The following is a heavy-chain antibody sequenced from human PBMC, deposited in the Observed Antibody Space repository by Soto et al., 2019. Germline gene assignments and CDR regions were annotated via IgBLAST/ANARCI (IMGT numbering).Heavy chain of an antibody. Sequence: EVQLVESGGDLVQPGGSLRLSCAASGFTFNRHWMTWVRQAAGKGREWVAKIKEDGIDKYYVDSVRGRFTSSRDNAKNSLYLQMDSLRAADRAVYYCARRLGYCPSRACRSLDYWGQGTLVTVSS. J-gene: IGHJ4*02. V-gene: IGHV3-7*05. CDR3: ARRLGYCPSRACRSLDY. CDR2: IKEDGIDK. D-gene: IGHD2-15*01. CDR1: GFTFNRHW.